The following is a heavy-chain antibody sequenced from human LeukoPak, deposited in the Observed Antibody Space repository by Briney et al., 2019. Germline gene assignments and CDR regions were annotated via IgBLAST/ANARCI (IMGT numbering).Heavy chain of an antibody. CDR1: GFTFSSYT. D-gene: IGHD4-11*01. V-gene: IGHV3-30-3*01. J-gene: IGHJ4*02. CDR2: ISYDGSNK. Sequence: GRSLRLSCAASGFTFSSYTMHWVRQAPGKGLEWVAVISYDGSNKYYADSVKGRFTISRDNSKNTLYLQMNSLRAEDTAVYYCARDLSNALDYWGQGTLVTVSS. CDR3: ARDLSNALDY.